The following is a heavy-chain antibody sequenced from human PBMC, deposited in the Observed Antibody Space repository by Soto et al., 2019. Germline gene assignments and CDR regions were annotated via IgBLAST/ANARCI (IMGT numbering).Heavy chain of an antibody. CDR3: ASRAVVGATPRYYYYGMDV. V-gene: IGHV4-30-2*01. D-gene: IGHD2-15*01. CDR1: GGSISSGGYS. J-gene: IGHJ6*02. Sequence: QLQLQESGSGLVKPSQTLSLTCAVSGGSISSGGYSWSWIRQPPGKGLEWIGYIYHSGSTYYNPSLKSRVNISVDRSNQQFSLKLGSVTAADTAVYYCASRAVVGATPRYYYYGMDVWGQGSTVTVSS. CDR2: IYHSGST.